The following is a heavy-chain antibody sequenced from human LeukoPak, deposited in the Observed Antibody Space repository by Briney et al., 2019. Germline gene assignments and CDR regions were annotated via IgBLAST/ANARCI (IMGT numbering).Heavy chain of an antibody. D-gene: IGHD6-19*01. CDR1: GGSISSYY. J-gene: IGHJ3*02. CDR3: ARDHSSGWYRGAFDI. V-gene: IGHV4-59*01. CDR2: IYYSGST. Sequence: SETLSLTCTVSGGSISSYYWSWIRQPPGKGLEWIGYIYYSGSTNYNPSLKSRVTISVDTSKNQFSLKLSSVTAADTAMYYCARDHSSGWYRGAFDIWGQGTRPTVSS.